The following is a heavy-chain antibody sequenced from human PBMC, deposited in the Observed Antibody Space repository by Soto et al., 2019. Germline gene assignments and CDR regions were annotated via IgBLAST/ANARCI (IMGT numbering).Heavy chain of an antibody. J-gene: IGHJ6*02. Sequence: EVQLVESGGGLAQPGRSLRLSCAISGLTSNDHAMHWVRQTPGKGLEWVSAIFWESGNSGYADSVRGRFTSSRDKAKNALYLQMDSLRPEDTAFYYCGKDLSPGGLDVWGHGTTVTVSS. CDR3: GKDLSPGGLDV. CDR1: GLTSNDHA. V-gene: IGHV3-9*02. CDR2: IFWESGNS.